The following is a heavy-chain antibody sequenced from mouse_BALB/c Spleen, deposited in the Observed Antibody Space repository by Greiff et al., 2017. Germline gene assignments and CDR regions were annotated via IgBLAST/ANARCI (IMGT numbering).Heavy chain of an antibody. Sequence: EVKVEESGGGLVQPGGSLRLSCATSGFTFTDYYMSWVRQPPGKALEWLGFIRNKANGYTTEYSASVKGRFTISRDNSQSILYLQMNTLRAEDSATYYCARASYSSYGSSYVAWFAYWGQGTLVTVSA. D-gene: IGHD1-1*01. V-gene: IGHV7-3*02. CDR1: GFTFTDYY. CDR3: ARASYSSYGSSYVAWFAY. J-gene: IGHJ3*01. CDR2: IRNKANGYTT.